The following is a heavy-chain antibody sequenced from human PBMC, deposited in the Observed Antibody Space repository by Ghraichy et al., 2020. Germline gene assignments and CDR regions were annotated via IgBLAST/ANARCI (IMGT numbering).Heavy chain of an antibody. V-gene: IGHV1-18*04. D-gene: IGHD2-2*01. J-gene: IGHJ4*02. CDR3: ARDNDHIVVVPAQRVIPFDY. CDR2: ISAYNGNT. CDR1: GYTFTSYG. Sequence: ASVKVSCKASGYTFTSYGISWVRQAPGQGLEWMGWISAYNGNTNYAQKLQGRVTMTTDTSTSTAYMELRSLRSDDTAVYYCARDNDHIVVVPAQRVIPFDYWGQGTLVTVSS.